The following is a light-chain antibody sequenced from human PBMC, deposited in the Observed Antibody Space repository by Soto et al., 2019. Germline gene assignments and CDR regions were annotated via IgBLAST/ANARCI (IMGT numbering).Light chain of an antibody. Sequence: EIVSTQSPGTLSLSPGERATLSCRASQYISSSSLAWFQQKPGQAPKPLIYGASNRATGNPDRFSGSGSGTDFTLTISRLEPEDLAVFYCQDYGSYRTLGGWTKV. CDR2: GAS. J-gene: IGKJ4*01. CDR3: QDYGSYRT. V-gene: IGKV3-20*01. CDR1: QYISSSS.